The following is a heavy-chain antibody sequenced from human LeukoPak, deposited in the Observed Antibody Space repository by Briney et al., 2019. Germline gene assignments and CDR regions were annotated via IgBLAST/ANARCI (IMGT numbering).Heavy chain of an antibody. D-gene: IGHD4-11*01. V-gene: IGHV1-2*02. CDR2: IDANNGDT. J-gene: IGHJ4*02. CDR3: ARDPSSVTLYFFDY. Sequence: ASVKISCKASGYTFRGNYIHWLRQAPGQGLEGMGWIDANNGDTKSAQKFQGRVTMSRDTSISTAYMDLSSPSPDDAAVYYCARDPSSVTLYFFDYWGQGTLVTVSS. CDR1: GYTFRGNY.